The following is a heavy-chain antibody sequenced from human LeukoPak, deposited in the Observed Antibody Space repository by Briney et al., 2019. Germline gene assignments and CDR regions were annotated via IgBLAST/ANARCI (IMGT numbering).Heavy chain of an antibody. D-gene: IGHD6-13*01. CDR1: GYTFTSYA. V-gene: IGHV1-3*01. Sequence: ASVKVSCKASGYTFTSYAMHWVRQAPGQRLEWMGWINAGNGNTKYSQKFQGRVTITRDTSASTAYMELCSLRSEDTAVYYCARGIAAAGYYFDYWGQGTLVTVSS. CDR3: ARGIAAAGYYFDY. J-gene: IGHJ4*02. CDR2: INAGNGNT.